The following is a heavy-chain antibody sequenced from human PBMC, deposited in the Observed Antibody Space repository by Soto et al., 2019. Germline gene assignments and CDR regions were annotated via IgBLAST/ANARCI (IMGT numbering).Heavy chain of an antibody. Sequence: SETLSLTCTVSGGSISSGGYYWSWIRQHPGKGLEWIGYIYYSGSTYYNPSLKSRVTISVDTSKNQFSLKLSSVTAADTAVYYCARVKIFSGILTGYRNWFDPWGQGTLVTVSS. CDR1: GGSISSGGYY. CDR3: ARVKIFSGILTGYRNWFDP. J-gene: IGHJ5*02. V-gene: IGHV4-31*03. D-gene: IGHD3-9*01. CDR2: IYYSGST.